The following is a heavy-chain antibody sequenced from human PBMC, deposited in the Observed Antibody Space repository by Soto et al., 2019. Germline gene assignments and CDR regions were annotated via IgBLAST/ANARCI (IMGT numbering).Heavy chain of an antibody. V-gene: IGHV3-30*18. D-gene: IGHD6-19*01. Sequence: VQLVESGGGVVQPGRSLRLSCAASGFTFSDYAMHWVRQAPGKGLEWVAVVSHDGRNTHYADSVKGRFTISRDSSKNTVSLVMTSLRAEDTAVDYGAKEGRQWLVTTDFNYWGQGALVTVSS. CDR3: AKEGRQWLVTTDFNY. CDR1: GFTFSDYA. J-gene: IGHJ4*02. CDR2: VSHDGRNT.